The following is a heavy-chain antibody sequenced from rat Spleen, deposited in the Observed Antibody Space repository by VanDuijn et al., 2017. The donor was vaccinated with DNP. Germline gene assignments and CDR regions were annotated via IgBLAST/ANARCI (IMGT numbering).Heavy chain of an antibody. V-gene: IGHV5S13*01. CDR2: ISTGGGTL. D-gene: IGHD1-12*02. J-gene: IGHJ2*01. Sequence: EVQLVESGGGLVQPGRSLKLSCAASGFIFNDYGMAWVRQTPKKGLEWVATISTGGGTLYYRDSVKGRFTISRDNAKSTLYLQMNSLRSEDMATYYCARPNYYAGSYPHYWGQGVMVTVSS. CDR1: GFIFNDYG. CDR3: ARPNYYAGSYPHY.